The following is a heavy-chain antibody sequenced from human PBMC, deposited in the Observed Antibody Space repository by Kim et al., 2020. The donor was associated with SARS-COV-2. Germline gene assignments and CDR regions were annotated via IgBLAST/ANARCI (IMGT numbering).Heavy chain of an antibody. CDR2: ISSSSSYT. CDR3: ARDCSGGSCYGY. D-gene: IGHD2-15*01. J-gene: IGHJ4*02. CDR1: GFTFSDYY. V-gene: IGHV3-11*06. Sequence: GGSLRLSCAASGFTFSDYYMSWIRQAPGKGLEWVSYISSSSSYTNYADSVKGRFTISSDNAKNSLYLQMISLRAEDTAVYFCARDCSGGSCYGYWGQGTLVTVSS.